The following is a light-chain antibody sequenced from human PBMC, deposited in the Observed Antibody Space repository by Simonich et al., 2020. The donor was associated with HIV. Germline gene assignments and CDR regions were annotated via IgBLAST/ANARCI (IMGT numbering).Light chain of an antibody. Sequence: EIVMTQSPATLSVSPGERATLPCRASQSVSSNLAWYEQKPGNAPRLLIYGASTRATGIPARFSGSGSGTEFTLTISSMQSEDFAVYYCQQYNNWPPWTFGQGTKVEIK. CDR2: GAS. CDR1: QSVSSN. J-gene: IGKJ1*01. V-gene: IGKV3-15*01. CDR3: QQYNNWPPWT.